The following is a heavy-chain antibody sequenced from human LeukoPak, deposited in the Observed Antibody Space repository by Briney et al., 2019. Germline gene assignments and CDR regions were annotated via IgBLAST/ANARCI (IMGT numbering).Heavy chain of an antibody. CDR3: SSGIRGYSYAYHY. J-gene: IGHJ4*02. D-gene: IGHD5-18*01. CDR1: GFTFSTNT. Sequence: GGSLRLSCAASGFTFSTNTMNWVRQAPGKGLEWVSSISSSSSYIYYADSVKGRFTISRDNAKNSLYLQMNSLRAEDTAVYYCSSGIRGYSYAYHYWGQGTLVTVSS. CDR2: ISSSSSYI. V-gene: IGHV3-21*01.